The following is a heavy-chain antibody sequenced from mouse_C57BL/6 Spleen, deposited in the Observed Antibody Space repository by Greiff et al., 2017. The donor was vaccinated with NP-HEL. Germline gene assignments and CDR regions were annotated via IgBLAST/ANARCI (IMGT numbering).Heavy chain of an antibody. D-gene: IGHD1-1*01. Sequence: QVQPKQSGAEPVKPGASVKISCKASGYAFSSHWMNRVKQRPGKGLEWIGQIYPGDGDTNYNGKFKGKATFTADESSSIDNMQLSDQTSEDCAIYVCARSYYGSSYGAMDYWGQGTSVTVSS. CDR2: IYPGDGDT. CDR1: GYAFSSHW. J-gene: IGHJ4*01. V-gene: IGHV1-80*01. CDR3: ARSYYGSSYGAMDY.